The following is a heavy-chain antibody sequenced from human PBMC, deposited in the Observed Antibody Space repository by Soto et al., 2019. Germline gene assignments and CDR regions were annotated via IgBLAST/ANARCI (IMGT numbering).Heavy chain of an antibody. D-gene: IGHD1-1*01. V-gene: IGHV3-74*01. CDR1: GFTFGNYR. J-gene: IGHJ5*02. CDR3: ARGGLEPFDH. Sequence: PGGSLRLSCAASGFTFGNYRMHWVRQAPGKGLVWVSRISDYGRINYADSGKDRFIISRDDAGSGLYPQVNDSRVEDTATYYCARGGLEPFDHWGQGALVTVSS. CDR2: ISDYGRI.